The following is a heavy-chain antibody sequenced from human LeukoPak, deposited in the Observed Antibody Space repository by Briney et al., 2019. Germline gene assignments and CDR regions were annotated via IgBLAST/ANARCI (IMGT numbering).Heavy chain of an antibody. CDR1: GYTFTSYA. CDR3: ARHPTVYCTNGVCYPSQFDY. V-gene: IGHV1-3*04. CDR2: INTGNGDT. D-gene: IGHD2-8*01. Sequence: ASVKVSCKASGYTFTSYAIHWVRQAPGQGLEWLGWINTGNGDTRYSQTFQGRVTITSDTSASTAYMELSSLRSEDTAVYYCARHPTVYCTNGVCYPSQFDYWGQGTLVTVSS. J-gene: IGHJ4*02.